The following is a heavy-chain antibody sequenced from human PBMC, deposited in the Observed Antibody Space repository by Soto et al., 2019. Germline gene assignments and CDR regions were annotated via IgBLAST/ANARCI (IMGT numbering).Heavy chain of an antibody. CDR2: IYYSGST. D-gene: IGHD3-22*01. CDR3: ARGAGSDYYDSSEKFDH. J-gene: IGHJ4*02. Sequence: PSETLSLTCTVSGGSISSGGYYWSWIRQHPGKGLEWIGYIYYSGSTYYNPSLKSRVTISVDTSKNQFSLKLSSVTAADTAVYYCARGAGSDYYDSSEKFDHWGQGTLVTVSS. V-gene: IGHV4-31*03. CDR1: GGSISSGGYY.